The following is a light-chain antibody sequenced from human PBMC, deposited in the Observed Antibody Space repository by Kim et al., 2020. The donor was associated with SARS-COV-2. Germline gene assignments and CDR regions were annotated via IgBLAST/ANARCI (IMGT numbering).Light chain of an antibody. CDR2: ATS. J-gene: IGKJ2*01. CDR3: QQGFSTPYT. Sequence: DIQMTQSPSSLSASVGDRVTITCRASQSISNYLSWYKQKPGKAPKLLIYATSSLQGGVPSRFSGSGSRTDFTLNISSLQPEDFATYFCQQGFSTPYTFGQGTKLEI. V-gene: IGKV1-39*01. CDR1: QSISNY.